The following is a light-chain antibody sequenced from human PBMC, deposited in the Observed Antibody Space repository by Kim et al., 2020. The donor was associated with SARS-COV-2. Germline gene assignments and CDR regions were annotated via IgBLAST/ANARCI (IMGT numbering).Light chain of an antibody. CDR1: QGIDSW. CDR3: QQYRTYPWT. J-gene: IGKJ1*01. Sequence: ASVGDRVTLTCRASQGIDSWLAWYQQKPGKAPNLLIYQASLLENGVPSSFSGSGSGTDFSLSISSLQPDDFATYYCQQYRTYPWTFGQGTKVDIK. V-gene: IGKV1-5*03. CDR2: QAS.